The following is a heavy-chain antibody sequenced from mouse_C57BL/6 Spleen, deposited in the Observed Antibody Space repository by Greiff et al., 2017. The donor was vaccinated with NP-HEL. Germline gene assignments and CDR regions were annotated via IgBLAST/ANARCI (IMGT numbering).Heavy chain of an antibody. V-gene: IGHV1-82*01. D-gene: IGHD2-1*01. CDR1: GYAFSSSW. CDR3: ARRGDYGNVYYAMDY. CDR2: IYPGDGDT. J-gene: IGHJ4*01. Sequence: VKLVESGPELVKPGASVKISCKASGYAFSSSWMNWVKQRPGKGLEWIGRIYPGDGDTNYNGKFKGKATLTADKSSSTAYMQLSSLTSEDSAVYFCARRGDYGNVYYAMDYWGQGTSVTVSS.